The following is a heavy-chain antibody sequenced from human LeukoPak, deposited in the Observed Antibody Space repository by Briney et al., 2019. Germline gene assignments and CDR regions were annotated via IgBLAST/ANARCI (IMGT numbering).Heavy chain of an antibody. D-gene: IGHD6-13*01. CDR1: GFTFSSYA. CDR2: ISGSGGST. CDR3: AKDEAPAAGSWNYYYGMDV. V-gene: IGHV3-23*01. J-gene: IGHJ6*02. Sequence: GESLKISCAASGFTFSSYAMSWVRQAPGKGLEWVSAISGSGGSTYYADSVKGRFTISRDNPKNTLYLQMNSLRAEDTAVYYCAKDEAPAAGSWNYYYGMDVWGQGTTVTVSS.